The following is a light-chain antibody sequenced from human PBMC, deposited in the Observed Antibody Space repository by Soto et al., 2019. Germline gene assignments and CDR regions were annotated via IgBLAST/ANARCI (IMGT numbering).Light chain of an antibody. J-gene: IGLJ1*01. CDR3: ASYTTSSTYV. CDR1: RHEVGGYSY. V-gene: IGLV2-14*01. CDR2: DVS. Sequence: QSVVAQAASGSWSPRQSNAISRPGNRHEVGGYSYVSWYQQQPGKAPKLVISDVSNRPSGVSDRFSGSKSGNTASLTISGLQTEDEADYYCASYTTSSTYVFGTGTKVTVL.